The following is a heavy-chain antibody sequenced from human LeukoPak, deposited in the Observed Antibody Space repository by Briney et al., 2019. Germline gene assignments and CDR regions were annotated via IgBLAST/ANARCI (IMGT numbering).Heavy chain of an antibody. J-gene: IGHJ5*02. CDR1: GFTFSSYW. D-gene: IGHD6-13*01. CDR2: IKQDGSEK. CDR3: ARGLTRVDSSSWYA. V-gene: IGHV3-7*01. Sequence: PRGSLRLSCAASGFTFSSYWMSWVRQAPGKGLEWVANIKQDGSEKYYVDSVKDRFTISRDNAKNSLYLQMNSLRAEDTAVYYCARGLTRVDSSSWYAWGQGTLVTVSS.